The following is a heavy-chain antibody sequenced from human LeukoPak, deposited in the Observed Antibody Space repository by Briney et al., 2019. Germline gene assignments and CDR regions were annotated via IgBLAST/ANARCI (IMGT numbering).Heavy chain of an antibody. CDR1: GYTFTSYG. CDR2: ISAYSDNT. Sequence: ASVKVSCKASGYTFTSYGINWVRQAPGQGLEWMGRISAYSDNTNYAQKLQGRVTVTTDTSTNTAYMELRSLRSDDTAMYYCARGALYYGSSSLDYWGQGTLVTVSS. D-gene: IGHD3-22*01. CDR3: ARGALYYGSSSLDY. V-gene: IGHV1-18*01. J-gene: IGHJ4*02.